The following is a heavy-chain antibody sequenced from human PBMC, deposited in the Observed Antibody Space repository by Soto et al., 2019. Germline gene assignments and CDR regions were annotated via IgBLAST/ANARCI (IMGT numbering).Heavy chain of an antibody. CDR3: TTDPEGYCTNGVCYTPDY. D-gene: IGHD2-8*01. J-gene: IGHJ4*02. Sequence: PGGSLRLSCAASGFTFSNAWMSWVRQAPGKGLEWVGRIKSKTDGGTTDYAAPVKGRFTISRDDPKNTLYLQMNSLKTEDTAVYYCTTDPEGYCTNGVCYTPDYWGQGTLVTVSS. CDR2: IKSKTDGGTT. V-gene: IGHV3-15*01. CDR1: GFTFSNAW.